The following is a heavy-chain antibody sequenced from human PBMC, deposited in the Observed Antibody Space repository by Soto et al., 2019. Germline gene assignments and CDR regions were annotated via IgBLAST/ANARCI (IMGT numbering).Heavy chain of an antibody. V-gene: IGHV3-33*01. Sequence: GGSLRLSCAASGFTFSSYGMHWVRQAPGKGLEWVAVIWYEGSNKYYADSVKGRFTISRDNSKNTLYLQMNSLRAEATAVYYCARDQDVWSGYYTGYFDYGGQGTLVTVSS. CDR1: GFTFSSYG. D-gene: IGHD3-3*01. CDR3: ARDQDVWSGYYTGYFDY. CDR2: IWYEGSNK. J-gene: IGHJ4*02.